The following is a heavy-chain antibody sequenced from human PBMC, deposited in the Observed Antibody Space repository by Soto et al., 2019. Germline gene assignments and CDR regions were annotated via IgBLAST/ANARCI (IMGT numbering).Heavy chain of an antibody. V-gene: IGHV3-30*10. J-gene: IGHJ4*02. CDR3: AREEYANFYFDY. D-gene: IGHD2-8*01. Sequence: QVQLVESGGGVVQPGRSLRLSCAASGFAFKNYAMHWVRQAPGKGLEWVAVISYDGSNNHYTDSVTGRFTISRDNSKNTLFLQMNSLRAEDTAVYYCAREEYANFYFDYWGQGTLVTVPS. CDR2: ISYDGSNN. CDR1: GFAFKNYA.